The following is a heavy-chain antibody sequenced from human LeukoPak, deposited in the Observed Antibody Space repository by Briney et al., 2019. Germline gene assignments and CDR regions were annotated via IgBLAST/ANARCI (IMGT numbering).Heavy chain of an antibody. D-gene: IGHD4-23*01. CDR1: GFTFSSYW. Sequence: GGSLRLSCAASGFTFSSYWMHWVRQAPGKGLVWVSRINSDGSTTNYADSVRGRFTISRDNAKNTLYLQMSSLRAEDTAVYCCARGSALVTPSTLDYWGQGTLVTVSS. V-gene: IGHV3-74*01. CDR2: INSDGSTT. J-gene: IGHJ4*02. CDR3: ARGSALVTPSTLDY.